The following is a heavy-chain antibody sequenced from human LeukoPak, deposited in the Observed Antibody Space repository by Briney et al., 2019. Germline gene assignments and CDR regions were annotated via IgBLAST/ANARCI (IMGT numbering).Heavy chain of an antibody. CDR1: GFIFSSYW. CDR3: ARASSGRYFQFIDD. D-gene: IGHD1-26*01. J-gene: IGHJ4*02. V-gene: IGHV3-7*01. CDR2: INQDGSEK. Sequence: GGSLRLSCAASGFIFSSYWMSWVRQAPGKGLEWVASINQDGSEKYYVDFVKGRFTISRDNAKKSLYLQMNSLRVEDTAVYYCARASSGRYFQFIDDWGQGTLVTVSS.